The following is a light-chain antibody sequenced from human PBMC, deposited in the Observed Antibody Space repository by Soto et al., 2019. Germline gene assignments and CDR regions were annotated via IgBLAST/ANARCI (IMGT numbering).Light chain of an antibody. CDR2: AAS. V-gene: IGKV1-17*01. Sequence: IEMTQSPSSLSASAVSRVTITFRASHTITSYLNWYQQRPGKAPNLLIYAASSLQSGVPSRFSGSGSGTEFTLTISSLQPEDFATYYCLQHKSYPRTFGQGTKVDIK. CDR3: LQHKSYPRT. J-gene: IGKJ1*01. CDR1: HTITSY.